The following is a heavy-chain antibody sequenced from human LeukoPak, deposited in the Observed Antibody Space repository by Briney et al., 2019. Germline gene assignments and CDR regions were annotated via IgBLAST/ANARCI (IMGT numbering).Heavy chain of an antibody. CDR1: GFTFSTYN. J-gene: IGHJ4*02. D-gene: IGHD3-10*01. Sequence: GGSLRLSCAASGFTFSTYNMNWVRQAPGKGLEWISFIKSSGTITYYTDSVKGRFTISRDNAKNSLYLQMNSLKAEDTAVYYCAREMDSGSYLGFWGQGALVTVSS. V-gene: IGHV3-48*01. CDR3: AREMDSGSYLGF. CDR2: IKSSGTIT.